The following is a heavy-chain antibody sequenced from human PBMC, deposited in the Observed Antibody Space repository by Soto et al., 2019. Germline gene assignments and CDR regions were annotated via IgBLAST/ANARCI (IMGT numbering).Heavy chain of an antibody. CDR2: ISAYNGNA. CDR1: GYTFTSYG. CDR3: ARVNDILTGYYSPGPFQH. D-gene: IGHD3-9*01. Sequence: ASVKVSCKASGYTFTSYGISWVRQAPGQGLEWMGWISAYNGNANYAQKLQGRVTMTTDTSTGTAYMELRSLRSDDTAVYYCARVNDILTGYYSPGPFQHWGQGTLVTVSS. J-gene: IGHJ1*01. V-gene: IGHV1-18*01.